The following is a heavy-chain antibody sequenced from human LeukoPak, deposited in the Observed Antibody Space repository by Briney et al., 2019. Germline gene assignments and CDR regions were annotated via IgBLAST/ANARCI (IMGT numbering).Heavy chain of an antibody. V-gene: IGHV4-4*07. J-gene: IGHJ4*02. CDR2: ISASGST. CDR1: NGSISIYY. CDR3: ARGITVTRPFDY. Sequence: PSETLSLTCTVSNGSISIYYWSWVRQPAGKGLEWIGRISASGSTNYNPSLKSRVTMSVDTSKNQFSLKLSSVTAADTAVYYCARGITVTRPFDYWGQGTLVTVSS. D-gene: IGHD4-17*01.